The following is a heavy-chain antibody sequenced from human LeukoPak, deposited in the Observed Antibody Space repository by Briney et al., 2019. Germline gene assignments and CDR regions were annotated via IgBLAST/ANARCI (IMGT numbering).Heavy chain of an antibody. Sequence: GSLRLSCAASGFSFSNFWMHGVRQAPGKGLEWVSAISGSGGSTYYADSVKGRFTISRDNSKNTLYLQLNSLRAEDTAVYYCAKVRGIDDYYYFDYWGQGTLVTVSS. CDR3: AKVRGIDDYYYFDY. J-gene: IGHJ4*02. CDR1: GFSFSNFW. D-gene: IGHD5-24*01. V-gene: IGHV3-23*01. CDR2: ISGSGGST.